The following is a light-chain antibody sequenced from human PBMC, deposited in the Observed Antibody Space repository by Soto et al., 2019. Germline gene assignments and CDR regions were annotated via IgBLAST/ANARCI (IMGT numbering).Light chain of an antibody. Sequence: QSVLTQPASVSGSPGQSITISCTGTSRDVGTYNLVSWYRQPPGKAPKLMLYEVTKRPSGVSDRFSGSKSGNTASLTISGLQAEDEADYYCCSCATYPVLIFGGGTKLTVL. J-gene: IGLJ2*01. CDR1: SRDVGTYNL. CDR3: CSCATYPVLI. V-gene: IGLV2-23*02. CDR2: EVT.